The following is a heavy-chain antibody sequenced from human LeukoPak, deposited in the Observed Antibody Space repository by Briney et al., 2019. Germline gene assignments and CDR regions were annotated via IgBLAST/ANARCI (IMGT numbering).Heavy chain of an antibody. D-gene: IGHD1-26*01. CDR3: ARDPHRGSGSDPHDAFDI. V-gene: IGHV3-74*01. J-gene: IGHJ3*02. CDR1: GFTFSSYW. Sequence: GGSLRLSXAASGFTFSSYWTHWVRQAPGKGLVWVSRIKNDGRSPSYADSVRGRFTISSDNAKNTVYLQIDSLGAEDTAVYYCARDPHRGSGSDPHDAFDIWGQGTMVTVSS. CDR2: IKNDGRSP.